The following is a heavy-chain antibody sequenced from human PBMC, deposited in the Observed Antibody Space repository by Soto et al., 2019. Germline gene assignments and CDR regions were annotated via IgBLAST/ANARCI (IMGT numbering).Heavy chain of an antibody. J-gene: IGHJ4*02. CDR1: GDSISNDNW. CDR3: ARVEHNSGWRIFDY. CDR2: IYHSGRT. D-gene: IGHD6-19*01. Sequence: QVQLQEAGPGLVKPSGTLSLSCAVSGDSISNDNWWSWIRQPPGKGLAWIGDIYHSGRTNYSPSLRSRVTMSVDPSKNHFSPRLESVTAADTAFSVCARVEHNSGWRIFDYWGQGSLITVSS. V-gene: IGHV4-4*02.